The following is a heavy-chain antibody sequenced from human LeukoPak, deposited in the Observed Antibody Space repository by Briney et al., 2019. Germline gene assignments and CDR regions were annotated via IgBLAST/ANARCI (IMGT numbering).Heavy chain of an antibody. D-gene: IGHD5-18*01. CDR2: ISDNGGTT. CDR3: ASEAGYSYDIRDAFDI. Sequence: GGSLRLSCAASGFTFSSYAMNWVRQAPGKGLEWVSGISDNGGTTYHADSVKGRFTISRDNSKNTLYLQMNSLRAEDTAVYYCASEAGYSYDIRDAFDIWGQGTMVTVSS. V-gene: IGHV3-23*01. CDR1: GFTFSSYA. J-gene: IGHJ3*02.